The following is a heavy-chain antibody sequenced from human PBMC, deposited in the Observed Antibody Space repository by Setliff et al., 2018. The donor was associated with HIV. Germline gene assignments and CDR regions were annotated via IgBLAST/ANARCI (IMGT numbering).Heavy chain of an antibody. CDR2: SYHSGST. CDR3: ASGRGANRVDP. Sequence: SETLSLTCNVSGDSISNHYWNWIRQSPGKGLEWIGHSYHSGSTYYNPSLKNRVTISVDKPKNQFSLNLSSVTAADTAVYYCASGRGANRVDPWGPGTLVTVSS. D-gene: IGHD6-25*01. J-gene: IGHJ5*02. CDR1: GDSISNHY. V-gene: IGHV4-59*04.